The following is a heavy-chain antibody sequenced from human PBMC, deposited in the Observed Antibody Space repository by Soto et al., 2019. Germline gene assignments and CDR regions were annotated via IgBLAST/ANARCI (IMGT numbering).Heavy chain of an antibody. Sequence: QVQLVQSGAEVKKPGSSVKVSCKASGGTFSSYAISWVRQAPGQGLEWMGGIIPIFGTADYAQKFQGRVAITADASTSTAYMALRSLRSEDTAVYYCASAWGPSYYYGMDVWGQGTTVTVSS. V-gene: IGHV1-69*12. CDR1: GGTFSSYA. CDR3: ASAWGPSYYYGMDV. J-gene: IGHJ6*02. CDR2: IIPIFGTA. D-gene: IGHD3-16*01.